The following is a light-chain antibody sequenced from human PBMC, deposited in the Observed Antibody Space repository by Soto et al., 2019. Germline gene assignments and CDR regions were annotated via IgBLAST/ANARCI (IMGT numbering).Light chain of an antibody. CDR1: QSVSTY. CDR2: GAS. CDR3: QHRFNWPWT. Sequence: EIVMTQSPATLSVSLGDRATLSCRASQSVSTYLAWYQHKPGQAPRLLIYGASTRANGIPDRFSGSGSETDFTLTISSLQSEDFAVYYCQHRFNWPWTFGQGTKVEIK. J-gene: IGKJ1*01. V-gene: IGKV3-15*01.